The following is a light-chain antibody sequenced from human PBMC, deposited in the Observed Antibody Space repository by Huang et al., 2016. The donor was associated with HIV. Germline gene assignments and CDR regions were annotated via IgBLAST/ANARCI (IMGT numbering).Light chain of an antibody. Sequence: IQLTQSPSSVSASEGDTVRIPCLASQDISSWLAWYQQKPREAPTLLIHSTSILQSGVPSRFNGSGAGTDFFLTINSLRPDDFATYYCQQANMYPRSFGQGTRLDIK. CDR1: QDISSW. J-gene: IGKJ5*01. V-gene: IGKV1-12*01. CDR2: STS. CDR3: QQANMYPRS.